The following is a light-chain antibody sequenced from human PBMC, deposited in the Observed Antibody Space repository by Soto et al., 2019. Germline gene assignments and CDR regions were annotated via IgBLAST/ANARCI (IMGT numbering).Light chain of an antibody. V-gene: IGKV1-5*03. J-gene: IGKJ1*01. Sequence: DIQMTPSPSTLSASVGDRVTITCRASQSISIWLAWYQQTPGKAPKLLIYKASTLKSGVPSRFSGSGSGTEFTLTISSLQPDDFATYYCQHYNSYSEAFGQGTKVDIK. CDR3: QHYNSYSEA. CDR1: QSISIW. CDR2: KAS.